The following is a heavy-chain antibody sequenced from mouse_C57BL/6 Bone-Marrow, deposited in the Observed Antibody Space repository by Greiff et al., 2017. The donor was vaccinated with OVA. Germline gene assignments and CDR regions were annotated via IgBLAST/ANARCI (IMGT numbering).Heavy chain of an antibody. J-gene: IGHJ2*01. Sequence: VQLQQSGAELARPGASVKLSCKASGYTFTSYGISWVKQRTGQGLEWIGEIYPRSGNTYYNEKFKGKATLTADKSSSTAYMALRSLPSEDSAVYFCASYGYYLFDYWGQGTTLTVSS. V-gene: IGHV1-81*01. D-gene: IGHD2-3*01. CDR3: ASYGYYLFDY. CDR2: IYPRSGNT. CDR1: GYTFTSYG.